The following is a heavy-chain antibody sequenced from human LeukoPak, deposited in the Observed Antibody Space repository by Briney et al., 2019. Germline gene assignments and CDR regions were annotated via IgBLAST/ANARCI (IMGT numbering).Heavy chain of an antibody. Sequence: SETLSLTCAVYGGSFSGYYWSWIRQPPGKGLEWIGESNHGGSTNYNPSLKSRVTISVDTSKNQFSLKLSSVTAADTAVYYCARTDDYSNYSFYYWGQGTLVTASS. CDR3: ARTDDYSNYSFYY. D-gene: IGHD4-11*01. CDR1: GGSFSGYY. V-gene: IGHV4-34*01. CDR2: SNHGGST. J-gene: IGHJ4*02.